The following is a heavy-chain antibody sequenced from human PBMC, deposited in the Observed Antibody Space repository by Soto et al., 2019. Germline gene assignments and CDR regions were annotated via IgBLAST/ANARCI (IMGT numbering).Heavy chain of an antibody. V-gene: IGHV3-21*04. CDR2: ISSSSSYI. CDR3: AKSMGGTANGMDV. CDR1: GFTFSSYS. J-gene: IGHJ6*02. D-gene: IGHD2-15*01. Sequence: GGSLRLFCAASGFTFSSYSMNWVRQAPGKGLEWVSSISSSSSYIYYADSVKGRFTISRDNAKNSLYLQMNSLRAEDTALYYCAKSMGGTANGMDVWGQGTTVTVSS.